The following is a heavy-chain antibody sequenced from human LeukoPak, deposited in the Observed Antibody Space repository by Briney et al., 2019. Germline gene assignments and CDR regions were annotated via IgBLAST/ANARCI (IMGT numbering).Heavy chain of an antibody. CDR2: IYNDGSST. CDR3: ARVRVGSGSSHAADAFDI. Sequence: GGSLRLSCAASGFTFSTYGMIWVHQGPGKGLVWVSRIYNDGSSTSYADSVKGRFTISRDNAKSTLYLQMNSLRAEDTAVYYCARVRVGSGSSHAADAFDIWGQGTMVTVSS. V-gene: IGHV3-74*01. D-gene: IGHD1-26*01. J-gene: IGHJ3*02. CDR1: GFTFSTYG.